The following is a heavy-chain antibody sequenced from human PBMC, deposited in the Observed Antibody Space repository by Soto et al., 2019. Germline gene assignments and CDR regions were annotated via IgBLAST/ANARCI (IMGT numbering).Heavy chain of an antibody. CDR2: IYNSGST. J-gene: IGHJ5*02. CDR1: GGSISSYY. Sequence: SETLSLTCTVSGGSISSYYWSWIRQPPGKGLEWIGYIYNSGSTNYNPSLKSRVTISVDTSKNQFSLKLSSVTAADTAVYYCARALYSYGPKFDPWGQGTLVTVSS. CDR3: ARALYSYGPKFDP. D-gene: IGHD5-18*01. V-gene: IGHV4-59*01.